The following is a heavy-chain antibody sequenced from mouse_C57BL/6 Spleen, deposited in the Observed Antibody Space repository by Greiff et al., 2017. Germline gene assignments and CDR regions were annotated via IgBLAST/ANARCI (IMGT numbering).Heavy chain of an antibody. Sequence: VQLKESGTVLARPGASVKMSCKTSGYTFTSYWMHWVKQRPGQGLEWIGALYPGNSDTSYNQKFKGKAKLTAVTSASTAYMELSRLTDEDSAVSYCTRRYYGSSYWYFDVWGTGTTVTVSS. CDR1: GYTFTSYW. CDR2: LYPGNSDT. V-gene: IGHV1-5*01. CDR3: TRRYYGSSYWYFDV. J-gene: IGHJ1*03. D-gene: IGHD1-1*01.